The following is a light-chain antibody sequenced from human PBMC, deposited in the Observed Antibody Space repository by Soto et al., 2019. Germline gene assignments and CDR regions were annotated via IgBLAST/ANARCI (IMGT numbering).Light chain of an antibody. J-gene: IGLJ2*01. CDR2: DVN. CDR3: TSWTTSTTMI. V-gene: IGLV2-14*03. CDR1: RSDIGAYNF. Sequence: QSVLTKPASVSGSPGQSITISCTGTRSDIGAYNFVSWYQQHPGEVPKLILYDVNVRPSGVSNRFSGSKSGNTASLTISGLQAEDEADYYCTSWTTSTTMIFGGGTKLTVL.